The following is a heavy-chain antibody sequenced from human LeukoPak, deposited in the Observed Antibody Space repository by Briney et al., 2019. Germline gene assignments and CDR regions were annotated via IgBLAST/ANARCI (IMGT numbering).Heavy chain of an antibody. J-gene: IGHJ4*02. CDR3: AREGRDYYGSGSYSFDY. V-gene: IGHV4-39*07. CDR2: IYYSGST. D-gene: IGHD3-10*01. CDR1: GGSISSSSYY. Sequence: SETLSLTCTVSGGSISSSSYYWGWIRQPPGKGLEWIGSIYYSGSTYYNPSLKSRVTISVDTSKNQFSLKLSSVTAADTAVYYCAREGRDYYGSGSYSFDYWGQGTLVTVSS.